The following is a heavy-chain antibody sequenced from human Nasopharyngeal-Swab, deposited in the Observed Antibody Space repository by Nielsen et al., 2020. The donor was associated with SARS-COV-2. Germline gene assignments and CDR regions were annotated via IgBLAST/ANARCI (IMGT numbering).Heavy chain of an antibody. V-gene: IGHV4-39*07. D-gene: IGHD6-13*01. CDR3: ASSSWDNWFDP. CDR2: IYYSGST. Sequence: WIRQPPGKGLEWIGSIYYSGSTYYNPSLKSRVTISVDTSKNRFSLKLSSVTAADTAVYYCASSSWDNWFDPWGQGTLVTVSS. J-gene: IGHJ5*02.